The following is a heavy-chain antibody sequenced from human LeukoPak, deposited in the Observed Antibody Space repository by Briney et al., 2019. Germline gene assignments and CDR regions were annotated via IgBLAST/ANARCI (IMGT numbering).Heavy chain of an antibody. CDR1: GFTLDDYA. CDR2: IGWNSGSI. Sequence: GGSLRLSCAASGFTLDDYAMHCVRQSPGQGLEWVSGIGWNSGSIGYADSVKGRFTISRDNAKNSLYLQMNSLRAEDTALYYCARMVRGVIATFDYWGQGTLVTVSS. V-gene: IGHV3-9*01. D-gene: IGHD3-10*01. J-gene: IGHJ4*02. CDR3: ARMVRGVIATFDY.